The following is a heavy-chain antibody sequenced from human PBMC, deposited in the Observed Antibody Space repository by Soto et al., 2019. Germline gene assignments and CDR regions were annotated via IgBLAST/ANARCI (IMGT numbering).Heavy chain of an antibody. CDR3: AKDGGYCSGGSCPYYYYGMDV. D-gene: IGHD2-15*01. Sequence: PGGSLRLSCAASGFTFSSYGMHWVRQAPGKGLEWVAVISYDGSNKHYADSVKGRFTISRDNSKNTLYLQMNSLRAEDTAVYYCAKDGGYCSGGSCPYYYYGMDVWGQGTTVTVSS. V-gene: IGHV3-30*18. J-gene: IGHJ6*02. CDR1: GFTFSSYG. CDR2: ISYDGSNK.